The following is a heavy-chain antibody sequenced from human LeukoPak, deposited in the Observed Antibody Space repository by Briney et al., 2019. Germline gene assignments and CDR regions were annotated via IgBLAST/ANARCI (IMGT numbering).Heavy chain of an antibody. D-gene: IGHD2-2*01. J-gene: IGHJ4*02. Sequence: GGPVRLSCTASGFAFDEHGMSWVRQATGKGLEWVSGINWSGGSTGYADPLRGRFTISRDNAKNSLYLQMDSLRAEDTALYYCARAPITSPFYFDYWGQGTLVTVSS. CDR1: GFAFDEHG. V-gene: IGHV3-20*04. CDR3: ARAPITSPFYFDY. CDR2: INWSGGST.